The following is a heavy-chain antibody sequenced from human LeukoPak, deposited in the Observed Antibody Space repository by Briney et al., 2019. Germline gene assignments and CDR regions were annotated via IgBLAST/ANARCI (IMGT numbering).Heavy chain of an antibody. V-gene: IGHV4-4*07. CDR1: GGSITSDH. CDR3: ARGGIRDYYYYYMDV. J-gene: IGHJ6*03. CDR2: IYTSGST. D-gene: IGHD1-1*01. Sequence: SETLSLTCTVSGGSITSDHWSWIRQPAGKGLEWIGRIYTSGSTNYNPSLKSRVTMSVDTSKNQFSLKLSSVTAADTAVYYCARGGIRDYYYYYMDVWGKGTTVTVSS.